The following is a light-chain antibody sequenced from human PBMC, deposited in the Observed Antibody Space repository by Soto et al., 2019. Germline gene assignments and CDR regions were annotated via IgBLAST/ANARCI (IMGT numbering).Light chain of an antibody. CDR1: SSDFGSYEF. V-gene: IGLV2-23*01. CDR3: FSFTSTNTHV. J-gene: IGLJ1*01. Sequence: QSVLTQPASVSGSTGQSVTISCTGTSSDFGSYEFVSWYQHHPGTVPKVIIYETSKRPSGVSDRFSGSRSGNTASLTISGLQAEDEADYFCFSFTSTNTHVFGSGTKVTV. CDR2: ETS.